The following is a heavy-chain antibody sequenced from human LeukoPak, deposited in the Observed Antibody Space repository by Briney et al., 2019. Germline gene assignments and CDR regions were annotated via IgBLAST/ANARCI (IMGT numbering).Heavy chain of an antibody. CDR2: INTSGGRT. Sequence: ASVNVSFMASGYTFTNYYMHWVRQAPGQGLEGMGIINTSGGRTSSAQKFPVRVTMTRDTSTSTVYMELSSLSSEATAVYYCASFDTLGDSSPARVFDYWGQGTLVTVSS. CDR3: ASFDTLGDSSPARVFDY. D-gene: IGHD3-22*01. CDR1: GYTFTNYY. J-gene: IGHJ4*02. V-gene: IGHV1-46*01.